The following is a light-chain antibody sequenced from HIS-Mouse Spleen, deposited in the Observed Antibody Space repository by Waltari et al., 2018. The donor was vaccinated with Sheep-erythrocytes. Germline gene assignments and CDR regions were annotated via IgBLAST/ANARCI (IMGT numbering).Light chain of an antibody. V-gene: IGLV3-1*01. J-gene: IGLJ2*01. CDR2: QDR. Sequence: SYELTQPPSVSVSPGQTASITCPGDQLGDKYACWYQQKPGQSPVLVIYQDRKRPSGIPERFSGSNSGNTATLTISGTQAMDEADYYCQAWDSSTVVFGGGTKLTVL. CDR1: QLGDKY. CDR3: QAWDSSTVV.